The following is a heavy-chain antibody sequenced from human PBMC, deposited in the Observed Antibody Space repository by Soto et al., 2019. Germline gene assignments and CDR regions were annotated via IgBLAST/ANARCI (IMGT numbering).Heavy chain of an antibody. CDR1: GFTFSSYW. D-gene: IGHD2-2*01. V-gene: IGHV3-74*01. Sequence: GGSLRLSCAASGFTFSSYWMHWFRQAPGKGLVWVSRINSDGSSTSYADSVKGRFTISRDNAKNTLHLQMNSLRAEDTAVYYCARWGYCSSTSCYADYWGQGTLVTVSS. J-gene: IGHJ4*02. CDR3: ARWGYCSSTSCYADY. CDR2: INSDGSST.